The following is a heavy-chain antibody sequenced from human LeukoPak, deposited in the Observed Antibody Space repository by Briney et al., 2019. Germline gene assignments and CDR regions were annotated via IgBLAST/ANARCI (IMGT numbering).Heavy chain of an antibody. Sequence: ASLKVSCKVSGYTFTDSYIHWVRQAPGQGLEWMGWVNPNSSGTNCAQKFQGRVTMTRDTSISTAYMELSGLRSDDTAVYYCARAATAVAGLGADYWGQGTLVSVS. CDR2: VNPNSSGT. CDR3: ARAATAVAGLGADY. V-gene: IGHV1-2*02. J-gene: IGHJ4*01. D-gene: IGHD6-19*01. CDR1: GYTFTDSY.